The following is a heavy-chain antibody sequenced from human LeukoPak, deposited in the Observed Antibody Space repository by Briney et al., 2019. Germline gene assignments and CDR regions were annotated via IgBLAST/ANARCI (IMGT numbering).Heavy chain of an antibody. CDR3: ANRGKYCFDY. Sequence: PGGSLRLSCVASGFTFSNYAMSWVRQAPGKGLEWVSSISDGGGGTYYADSVKGRFTISRDNSKNTLYLLMNSLRAEDTAIYYCANRGKYCFDYWGQGTLVTVSS. V-gene: IGHV3-23*01. D-gene: IGHD3-10*01. J-gene: IGHJ4*02. CDR1: GFTFSNYA. CDR2: ISDGGGGT.